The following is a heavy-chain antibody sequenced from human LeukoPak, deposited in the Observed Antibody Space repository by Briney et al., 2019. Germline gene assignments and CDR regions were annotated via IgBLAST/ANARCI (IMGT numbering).Heavy chain of an antibody. J-gene: IGHJ4*02. Sequence: GGSLRLSCAASGFIFNSYSLNWVRQAPGKGLEWVAVISYDGSNKYYADSVKGRFTISRDNSKNTLYLQMNSLRAEDTAVYYCARDETLEGVTQVFDYWGQGTLVTVSS. D-gene: IGHD2-8*01. V-gene: IGHV3-30*03. CDR3: ARDETLEGVTQVFDY. CDR2: ISYDGSNK. CDR1: GFIFNSYS.